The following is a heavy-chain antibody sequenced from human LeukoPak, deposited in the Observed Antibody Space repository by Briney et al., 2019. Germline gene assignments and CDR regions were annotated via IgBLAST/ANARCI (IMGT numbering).Heavy chain of an antibody. J-gene: IGHJ4*02. CDR3: ARRGYAPMVTDF. D-gene: IGHD3/OR15-3a*01. Sequence: GGSLRLSCAACGFTFCHYRLNGVPHARRKGGEWVSHISSDSTIYYAESVKGPFTTSRDNAKNSVYLQMNSLKVEDTAVYYCARRGYAPMVTDFWGEGTLVTVSS. CDR1: GFTFCHYR. V-gene: IGHV3-48*01. CDR2: ISSDSTI.